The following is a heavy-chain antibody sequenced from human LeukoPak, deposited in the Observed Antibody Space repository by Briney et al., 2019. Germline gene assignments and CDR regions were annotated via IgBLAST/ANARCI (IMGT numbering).Heavy chain of an antibody. CDR1: GYTFTSYD. Sequence: GASVKVSCKASGYTFTSYDINWVRQAIGQGLEWMGWMNPNSGNTGYAQKFQGRVTMTRNTSISTAYMELSSLRSEDTAVYYCAKDPVGSGWPRGAFDIWGQGTMVTASS. D-gene: IGHD6-19*01. CDR2: MNPNSGNT. CDR3: AKDPVGSGWPRGAFDI. V-gene: IGHV1-8*01. J-gene: IGHJ3*02.